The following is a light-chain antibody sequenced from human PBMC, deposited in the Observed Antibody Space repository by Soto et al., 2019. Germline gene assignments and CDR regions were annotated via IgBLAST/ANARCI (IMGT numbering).Light chain of an antibody. CDR1: QIVDRY. J-gene: IGKJ1*01. CDR2: DAY. Sequence: EVVLTQSPDTLSLSPGETATLSCRASQIVDRYVAWYQQKVGQAPRLLSYDAYIRATGVGGRFTGSGSATDFSLTVTSVEPEDVAMYYCLHYGTAQWTFGQGTKVDI. V-gene: IGKV3-11*01. CDR3: LHYGTAQWT.